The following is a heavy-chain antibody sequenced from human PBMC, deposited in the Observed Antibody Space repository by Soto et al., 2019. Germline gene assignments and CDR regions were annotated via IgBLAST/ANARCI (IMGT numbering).Heavy chain of an antibody. J-gene: IGHJ3*02. V-gene: IGHV3-74*01. Sequence: EVQLVESGGGLVQPGGSLRLSCAASGFTFSSYWMHWVRQAPGKGLMWVSRIKTDGTDTHYADSVKGRFTISRDNAKNTLYLQMNSLRVEDTAVYYCARPRTSDWAYDIWGQGTMVIVSS. D-gene: IGHD3-9*01. CDR3: ARPRTSDWAYDI. CDR2: IKTDGTDT. CDR1: GFTFSSYW.